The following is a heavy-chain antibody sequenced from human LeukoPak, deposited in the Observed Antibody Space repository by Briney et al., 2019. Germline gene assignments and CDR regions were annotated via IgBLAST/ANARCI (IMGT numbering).Heavy chain of an antibody. J-gene: IGHJ5*02. V-gene: IGHV3-30*04. Sequence: GGSLRLSCAPSGFTFSSYAMHWVRQAPGKGLEWVAVISYDGSNKYYADSVKGRFTISRDNSKNTLYLQMNSLRAEDTAVYYCARDRDGYSYGWNWFDPWGQGTLVTVSS. D-gene: IGHD5-18*01. CDR2: ISYDGSNK. CDR1: GFTFSSYA. CDR3: ARDRDGYSYGWNWFDP.